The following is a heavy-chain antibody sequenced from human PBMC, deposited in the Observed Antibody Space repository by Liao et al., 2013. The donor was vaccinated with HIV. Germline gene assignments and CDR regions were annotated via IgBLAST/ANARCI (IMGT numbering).Heavy chain of an antibody. V-gene: IGHV4-4*07. J-gene: IGHJ5*02. CDR1: GGFISSYS. CDR3: ARAPLLRYFDWYQRGDNWFDP. D-gene: IGHD3-9*01. Sequence: QVQLQESGPGLLKPSETLSLTCSVSGGFISSYSWSWIRQTAGKGLEWIGRVYDNGGTSYNPSLKSRVTMSSNPSKNQFSLHMNLVTAADTAVYFCARAPLLRYFDWYQRGDNWFDPSGPREPVVTVSS. CDR2: VYDNGGT.